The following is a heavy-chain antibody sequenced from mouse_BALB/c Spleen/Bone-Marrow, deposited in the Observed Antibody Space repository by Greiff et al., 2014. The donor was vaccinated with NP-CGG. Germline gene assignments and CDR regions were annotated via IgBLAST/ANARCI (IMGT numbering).Heavy chain of an antibody. D-gene: IGHD1-1*01. V-gene: IGHV5-6-3*01. CDR2: INNNGGST. CDR3: ARVYGWYFDV. Sequence: VQLQQPGGGLVQPGGSLKLSCVASGFTFSSYGMSRVRQTPDKRLELVATINNNGGSTYYPDSVKGQFTISRDNAKNTLYLQMSSLKSEDTAMYYCARVYGWYFDVWGAGTTVTVSS. CDR1: GFTFSSYG. J-gene: IGHJ1*01.